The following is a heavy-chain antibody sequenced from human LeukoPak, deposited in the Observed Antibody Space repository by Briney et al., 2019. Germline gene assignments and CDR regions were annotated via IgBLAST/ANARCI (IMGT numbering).Heavy chain of an antibody. CDR3: ARGKWNYPFDY. Sequence: GGSLRLSCATSGFAFSDYAMTWVRQAPGKGLAWVSVIYSGDSTYYADSVKGRFTIFRDNSKNTVYLQMNSLRAEDTAVYYCARGKWNYPFDYWGQGTLVTVSS. D-gene: IGHD1-7*01. V-gene: IGHV3-53*01. CDR2: IYSGDST. CDR1: GFAFSDYA. J-gene: IGHJ4*02.